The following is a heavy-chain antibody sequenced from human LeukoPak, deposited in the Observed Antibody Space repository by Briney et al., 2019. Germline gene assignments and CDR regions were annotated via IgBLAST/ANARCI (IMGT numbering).Heavy chain of an antibody. CDR3: AKDIPPAKYYYYGMDV. V-gene: IGHV3-23*01. J-gene: IGHJ6*02. Sequence: GGSLRLSCVASGFTFSSYAMCWVRPAPGKGLEWVSAISGSGGSTYYADSAKGRFTISRDNSKNTLYLQMNSLRAEDTAVYYCAKDIPPAKYYYYGMDVWGQGTTVTVSS. D-gene: IGHD2-2*01. CDR1: GFTFSSYA. CDR2: ISGSGGST.